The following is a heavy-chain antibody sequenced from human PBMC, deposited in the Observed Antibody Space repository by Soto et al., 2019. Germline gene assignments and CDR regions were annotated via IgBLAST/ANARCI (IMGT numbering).Heavy chain of an antibody. CDR3: AKDLGGAAAGTFATGSDY. CDR1: GFTFSSYA. D-gene: IGHD6-13*01. V-gene: IGHV3-23*01. Sequence: EVQLLESGGGLVQPGGSLSLSCAASGFTFSSYAMSWVRQAPGKGLECGSAISGSGGSTYYADSVKGRFTISRDNTKDTLYLQMSNRRDEDTAVYYCAKDLGGAAAGTFATGSDYWGQGSLVTVSS. CDR2: ISGSGGST. J-gene: IGHJ4*02.